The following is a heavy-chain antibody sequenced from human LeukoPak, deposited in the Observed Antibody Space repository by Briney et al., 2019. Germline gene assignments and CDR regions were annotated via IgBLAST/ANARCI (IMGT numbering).Heavy chain of an antibody. CDR3: ATHERSTWYGDLDC. CDR2: ISGTGGST. D-gene: IGHD6-13*01. Sequence: GGSLRLSCAASGFTFGSYAMSWVRQAPGKGLEWVSTISGTGGSTYYADSVKGQFTISRDNSKNTLYLQMNSLRAEDTAVYYCATHERSTWYGDLDCWGQGTLVTVSS. CDR1: GFTFGSYA. J-gene: IGHJ4*02. V-gene: IGHV3-23*01.